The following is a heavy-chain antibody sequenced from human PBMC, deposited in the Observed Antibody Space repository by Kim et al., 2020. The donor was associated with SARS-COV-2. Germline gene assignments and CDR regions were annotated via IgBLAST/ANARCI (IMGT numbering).Heavy chain of an antibody. CDR2: ISGGGGTT. CDR1: GFSFSSYA. V-gene: IGHV3-23*01. J-gene: IGHJ4*02. Sequence: GGSLRLSCAASGFSFSSYAMSWVRQAPGKGLEWVSGISGGGGTTYSADSVKGRCTISRDNSKSTLYLQMNSLRDEDTAVYYCARTYLVAGAGREGAKRFDSWGQGTLVTVSS. CDR3: ARTYLVAGAGREGAKRFDS. D-gene: IGHD6-19*01.